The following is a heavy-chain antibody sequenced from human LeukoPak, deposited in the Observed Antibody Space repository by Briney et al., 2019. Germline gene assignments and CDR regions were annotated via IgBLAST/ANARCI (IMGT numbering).Heavy chain of an antibody. CDR1: GLSLRTRGMC. CDR3: AQIHPGNY. V-gene: IGHV2-70*01. Sequence: SGPALLHPTPPLTLTYTFSGLSLRTRGMCVSWIRQPPVKALEWLSHIHWDDDKYYITSLKTRLTISKDTTKNHVVLTTTNTDPVDTATYYCAQIHPGNYWGQGTLVTVSS. CDR2: IHWDDDK. J-gene: IGHJ4*02.